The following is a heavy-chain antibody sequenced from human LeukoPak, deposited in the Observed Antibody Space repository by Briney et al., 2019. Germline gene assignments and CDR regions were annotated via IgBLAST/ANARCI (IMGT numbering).Heavy chain of an antibody. J-gene: IGHJ6*02. D-gene: IGHD5-12*01. V-gene: IGHV3-43*02. CDR1: GFTFDNNA. CDR3: AKDSEVATIVAGYYYGMDV. CDR2: ISGGGGGK. Sequence: GGALRVSCAASGFTFDNNAMNWGRQAQGRGVGGGSLISGGGGGKYYADTVRGGFTISRDKSKNSLYLQMNSLRTEDTALYYCAKDSEVATIVAGYYYGMDVWGQGTTVTVSS.